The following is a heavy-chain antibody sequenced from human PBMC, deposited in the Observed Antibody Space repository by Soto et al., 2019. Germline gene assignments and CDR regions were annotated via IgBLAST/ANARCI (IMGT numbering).Heavy chain of an antibody. Sequence: SETLSLTCAVSGGSISSSNWWSWVRQPPGKGLEWIGEIYHSGSTNYNPSLKSRVTISVDKSKNQFSLKLSSVTAADTAVYYCARRVLWFGELYYFDYWGQGTLVTVSS. CDR2: IYHSGST. D-gene: IGHD3-10*01. CDR3: ARRVLWFGELYYFDY. J-gene: IGHJ4*02. CDR1: GGSISSSNW. V-gene: IGHV4-4*02.